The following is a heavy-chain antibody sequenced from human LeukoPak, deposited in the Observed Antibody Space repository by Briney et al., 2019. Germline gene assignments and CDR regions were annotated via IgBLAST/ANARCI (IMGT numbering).Heavy chain of an antibody. CDR3: TTERAFWSGPERGFDY. V-gene: IGHV3-15*01. Sequence: PGGSLRLSCAASGFTFSNVWMSWVRQAPGKGLEWVGRIKSKTDGGTADYAAPVKGRFTISRDDSKNMLYLQMNSLKTEDTAVYYCTTERAFWSGPERGFDYWGQGTLVTVSS. CDR1: GFTFSNVW. D-gene: IGHD3-3*01. CDR2: IKSKTDGGTA. J-gene: IGHJ4*02.